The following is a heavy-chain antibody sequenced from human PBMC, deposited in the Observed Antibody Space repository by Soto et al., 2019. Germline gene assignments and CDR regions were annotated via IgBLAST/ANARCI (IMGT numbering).Heavy chain of an antibody. J-gene: IGHJ4*02. Sequence: GASVKVSCKASGYTFTNHYVHWVRQAPGQGLEWMGIINPSGGSTTYAQKFQGRVTMTRDTSTSTVYMELSSLRSEDTAVYYCARRSSSSTFDYWGQGTLVTVSS. D-gene: IGHD6-6*01. CDR2: INPSGGST. CDR1: GYTFTNHY. V-gene: IGHV1-46*01. CDR3: ARRSSSSTFDY.